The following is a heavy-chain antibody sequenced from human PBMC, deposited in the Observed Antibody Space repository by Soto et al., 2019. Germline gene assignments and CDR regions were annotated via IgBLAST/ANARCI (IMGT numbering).Heavy chain of an antibody. J-gene: IGHJ4*02. D-gene: IGHD3-10*01. Sequence: GESLKISCKGSGYSFTSYWIGWVRQMPGKGLEWMGIIYPGDSDTRYSPSFQGQVTISADKSTSTAYLQWSSLKASDTALYYCERANAIQFGEIIDPSLFDYWGQGTLVTVSS. V-gene: IGHV5-51*01. CDR1: GYSFTSYW. CDR2: IYPGDSDT. CDR3: ERANAIQFGEIIDPSLFDY.